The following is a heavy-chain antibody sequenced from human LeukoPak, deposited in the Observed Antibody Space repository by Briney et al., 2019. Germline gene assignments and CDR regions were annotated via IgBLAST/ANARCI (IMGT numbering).Heavy chain of an antibody. J-gene: IGHJ4*02. CDR3: ARDSPPQYASSSAGFDY. CDR1: GDSIRNYY. CDR2: IYYRGNT. Sequence: SETLSLTCTVSGDSIRNYYWNWIRQPPGKGLEWIGYIYYRGNTNYNPSLKSRVIISIDTSKNQFSLKMSSVTAADTAVYFCARDSPPQYASSSAGFDYWGQGTLVTVSS. D-gene: IGHD6-6*01. V-gene: IGHV4-59*01.